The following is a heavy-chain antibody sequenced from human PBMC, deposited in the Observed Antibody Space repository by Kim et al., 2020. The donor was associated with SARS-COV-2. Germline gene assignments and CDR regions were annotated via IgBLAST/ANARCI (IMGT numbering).Heavy chain of an antibody. CDR3: ARELSTWPNWFDP. V-gene: IGHV4-59*01. Sequence: YTPSRRGRVTISLDRSKTWFSLTLSSVTAADTAVYYCARELSTWPNWFDPWGQGTLVTVSS. J-gene: IGHJ5*02.